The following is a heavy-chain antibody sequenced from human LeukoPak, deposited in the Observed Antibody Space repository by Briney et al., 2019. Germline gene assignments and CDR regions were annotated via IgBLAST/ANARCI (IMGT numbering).Heavy chain of an antibody. V-gene: IGHV4-59*01. Sequence: PSETLSLTCTVSGGSISSYYWSWIRQPPGKGLEWIGYIYYSGSTNYNPSLKSRVPISVDTSKNQLSLKLSSVTAADTAVYYCARGSYDSSGYYYGPIDYWGQGTLVTVSS. J-gene: IGHJ4*02. CDR1: GGSISSYY. D-gene: IGHD3-22*01. CDR3: ARGSYDSSGYYYGPIDY. CDR2: IYYSGST.